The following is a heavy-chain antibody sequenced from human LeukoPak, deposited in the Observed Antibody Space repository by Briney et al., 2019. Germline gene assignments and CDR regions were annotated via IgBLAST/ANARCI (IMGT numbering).Heavy chain of an antibody. D-gene: IGHD3-3*01. CDR3: ARLGSGYYPDYFDY. CDR1: GRSISCHY. J-gene: IGHJ4*02. Sequence: SETLSLTCTVSGRSISCHYWSWIRQPPGKGLEWIGYIYYSGSTNYNPSLKSRVTISVDTDKNQFALKRSAVAAADAGVYYCARLGSGYYPDYFDYWGQGTLVTVSS. V-gene: IGHV4-59*11. CDR2: IYYSGST.